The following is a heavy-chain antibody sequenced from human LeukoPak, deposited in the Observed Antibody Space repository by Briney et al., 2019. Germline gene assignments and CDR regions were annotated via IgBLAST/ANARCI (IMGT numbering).Heavy chain of an antibody. J-gene: IGHJ4*02. V-gene: IGHV4-34*01. Sequence: SETLSLTCAVYGGSFSGYYWSWIRQPPGKGLEWIGEINHSGSTNYNPSLKSRVTISVDTSKNQFSLKLSSVTAADTAVYYCARGQSPYSTPDPIQLWFYFDYWGQGTLVTVSS. CDR1: GGSFSGYY. CDR2: INHSGST. D-gene: IGHD5-18*01. CDR3: ARGQSPYSTPDPIQLWFYFDY.